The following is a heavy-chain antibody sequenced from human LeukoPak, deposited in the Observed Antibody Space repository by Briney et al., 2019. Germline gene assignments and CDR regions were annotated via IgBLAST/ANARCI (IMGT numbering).Heavy chain of an antibody. CDR2: IWYDGSNK. J-gene: IGHJ4*02. Sequence: AVIWYDGSNKEYADSVKGRFTISRDNPKNTLYLQMNSLRVEDTAVYYCVRDTRSYYLDYWGQGTPVTVSS. D-gene: IGHD1-26*01. CDR3: VRDTRSYYLDY. V-gene: IGHV3-33*01.